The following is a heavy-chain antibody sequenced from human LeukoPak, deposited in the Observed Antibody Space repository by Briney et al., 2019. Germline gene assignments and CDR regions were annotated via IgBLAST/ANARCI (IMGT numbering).Heavy chain of an antibody. D-gene: IGHD6-19*01. Sequence: GGSLRLSCAASGFTFSNYALSWVRQAPGKGLEWVSTISKNGGGTHYADSVKGRFTISRDNSKNTLYLQMNSLRAEDTAVYYCARAVDGYWGQGTLVTVPS. V-gene: IGHV3-23*01. CDR1: GFTFSNYA. CDR2: ISKNGGGT. CDR3: ARAVDGY. J-gene: IGHJ4*02.